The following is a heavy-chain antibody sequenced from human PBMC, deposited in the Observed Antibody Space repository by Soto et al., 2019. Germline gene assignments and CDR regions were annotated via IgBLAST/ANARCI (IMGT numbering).Heavy chain of an antibody. Sequence: GGSLRLSCAASGFTFSSYWMSWVRQAPGKGLEWVANIKKDRSEKYYVDSVKGRFTISRDNAKNSLYLQMDSLRAEDTAVYYCARGPYDILTGYYPLDYWGQGTLVTVSS. CDR1: GFTFSSYW. V-gene: IGHV3-7*01. D-gene: IGHD3-9*01. CDR3: ARGPYDILTGYYPLDY. CDR2: IKKDRSEK. J-gene: IGHJ4*02.